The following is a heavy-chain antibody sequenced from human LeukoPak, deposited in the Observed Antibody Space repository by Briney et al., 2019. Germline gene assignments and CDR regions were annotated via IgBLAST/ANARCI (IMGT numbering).Heavy chain of an antibody. CDR2: ISGSGGST. Sequence: GGSLRLSCAASGFTFSSYAMSWVRQAPGTGLEWVSAISGSGGSTYYADSVKGRFTISRDNSKNTLYLQMNSLRAEDTAVYYCAKDGSIVGATDAFDIWGQGTMVTVSS. V-gene: IGHV3-23*01. D-gene: IGHD1-26*01. J-gene: IGHJ3*02. CDR3: AKDGSIVGATDAFDI. CDR1: GFTFSSYA.